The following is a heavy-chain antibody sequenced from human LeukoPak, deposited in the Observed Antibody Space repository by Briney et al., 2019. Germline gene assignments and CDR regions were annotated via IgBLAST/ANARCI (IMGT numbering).Heavy chain of an antibody. CDR1: GFTFSSYE. CDR3: ATLLIAVAGTGDY. J-gene: IGHJ4*02. CDR2: ISSSGSTI. D-gene: IGHD6-19*01. V-gene: IGHV3-48*03. Sequence: GGSLRLSCAASGFTFSSYEMNWVRQAPGKGLEWDSYISSSGSTIYYADSVKGRFTISRDNAKNSLYLQMNSLRAEDTAVYYCATLLIAVAGTGDYWGQGTLVTVSS.